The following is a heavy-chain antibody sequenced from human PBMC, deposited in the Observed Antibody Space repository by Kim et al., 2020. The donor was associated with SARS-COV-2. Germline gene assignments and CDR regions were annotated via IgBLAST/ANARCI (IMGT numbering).Heavy chain of an antibody. Sequence: GGSLRLSCAASGFTFSSYSMNWVRQAPGKGLEWVSSISSSSSYIYYADSVKGRFTISRDNAKNSLYLRMNSLRAEDTAVYYCARVHGSGWLSSSADYWGQGTLVTVSS. CDR1: GFTFSSYS. D-gene: IGHD6-19*01. V-gene: IGHV3-21*01. CDR3: ARVHGSGWLSSSADY. J-gene: IGHJ4*02. CDR2: ISSSSSYI.